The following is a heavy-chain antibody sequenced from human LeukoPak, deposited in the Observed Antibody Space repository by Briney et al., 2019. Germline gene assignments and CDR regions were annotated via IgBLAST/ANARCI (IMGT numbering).Heavy chain of an antibody. V-gene: IGHV4-31*03. CDR3: ARGPRGTHYYYYGMDV. J-gene: IGHJ6*02. CDR2: IYYSGST. CDR1: GGSISSGGYY. Sequence: SQTLSLTCTVSGGSISSGGYYWSWIRQHPGKGLEWIGYIYYSGSTYYNPSLKSRVTISVDTSKNQFSLKLSSVTAADTAVYYCARGPRGTHYYYYGMDVWGQGTTVTVSS.